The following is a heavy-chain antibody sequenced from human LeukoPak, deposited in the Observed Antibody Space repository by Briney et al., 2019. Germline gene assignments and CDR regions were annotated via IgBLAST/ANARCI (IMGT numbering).Heavy chain of an antibody. Sequence: PSETLSLTCTVSGGSISSGDYYWSWIRQPPGTGLEWIGYIYYSGSTYYNPSLKSRVTISVDTSKSQFSLKLSSVTAADTAVYYCARDYGGYDLDYWGQGTLVTVSS. D-gene: IGHD4-17*01. J-gene: IGHJ4*02. CDR1: GGSISSGDYY. CDR2: IYYSGST. CDR3: ARDYGGYDLDY. V-gene: IGHV4-30-4*01.